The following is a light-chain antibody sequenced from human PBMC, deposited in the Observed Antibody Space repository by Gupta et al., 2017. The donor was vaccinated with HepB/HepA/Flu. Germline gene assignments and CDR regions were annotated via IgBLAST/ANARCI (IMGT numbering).Light chain of an antibody. Sequence: DIRVTPSPPTLSASVGDSVTITCRASRNVDSRLAWYQQKPGKAPKLLIYEASNLQSGVPSRFSGSESGTEFTLTIRSLQPDDFATYYCQEYNSEEPYTFGQGTKLEIK. CDR3: QEYNSEEPYT. J-gene: IGKJ2*01. CDR2: EAS. CDR1: RNVDSR. V-gene: IGKV1-5*03.